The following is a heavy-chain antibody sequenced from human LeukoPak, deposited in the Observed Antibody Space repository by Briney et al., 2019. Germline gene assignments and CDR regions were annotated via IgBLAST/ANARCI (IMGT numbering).Heavy chain of an antibody. D-gene: IGHD4-17*01. CDR3: ARDYGDYGNDY. Sequence: GGSLRLSCAASGFTFSSYEMNWVCQAPGKGLEWVSYISSSGSTIYYADSVKGRFTISRDNAKNSLYLQMNSLRAEDTAVYYCARDYGDYGNDYWGRGTLVTVSS. CDR1: GFTFSSYE. V-gene: IGHV3-48*03. CDR2: ISSSGSTI. J-gene: IGHJ4*02.